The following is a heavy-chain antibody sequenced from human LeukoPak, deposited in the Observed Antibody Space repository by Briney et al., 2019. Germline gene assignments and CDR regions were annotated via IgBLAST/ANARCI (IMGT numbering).Heavy chain of an antibody. J-gene: IGHJ4*02. CDR2: IRYDGSNK. CDR1: GFTFSSYG. CDR3: ARAGYYDYVWGSYRYRFDY. D-gene: IGHD3-16*02. Sequence: GGSLRLSCAASGFTFSSYGMHWVRQAPGKGLEWVAFIRYDGSNKYYADSVKGRFTISRDNSKNTLYLQMNSLRAEDTAVYYCARAGYYDYVWGSYRYRFDYWGQGTLVTVSS. V-gene: IGHV3-30*02.